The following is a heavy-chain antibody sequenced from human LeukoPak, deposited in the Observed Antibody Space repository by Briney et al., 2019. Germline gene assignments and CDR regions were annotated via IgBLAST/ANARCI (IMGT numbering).Heavy chain of an antibody. CDR3: ARRSPGRGDFDY. CDR2: TYYRAKWYN. J-gene: IGHJ4*02. D-gene: IGHD3-10*01. V-gene: IGHV6-1*01. Sequence: SQTLSLTFAISGDSVSTNVARWNWVRQSPTRGLEWLATTYYRAKWYNDFGVWGESRIARNADTSKHQFSLQLNSMSPEDTAVYYCARRSPGRGDFDYWGPGTLVTVSS. CDR1: GDSVSTNVAR.